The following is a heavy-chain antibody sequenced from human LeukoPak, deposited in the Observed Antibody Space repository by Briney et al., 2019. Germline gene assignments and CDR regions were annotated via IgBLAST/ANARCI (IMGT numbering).Heavy chain of an antibody. V-gene: IGHV4-39*01. D-gene: IGHD4-17*01. CDR1: GGSISSSSYY. J-gene: IGHJ6*02. CDR3: ARVDYDAYYYYYYGMDV. Sequence: SETLSLTCTVSGGSISSSSYYWGWIRQPPGKGLEWIGSIYYSGSTYYNPSLKSRVTISVDTSKNQFSLKLSSVTAADTAVYYCARVDYDAYYYYYYGMDVWGQGTTVTVSS. CDR2: IYYSGST.